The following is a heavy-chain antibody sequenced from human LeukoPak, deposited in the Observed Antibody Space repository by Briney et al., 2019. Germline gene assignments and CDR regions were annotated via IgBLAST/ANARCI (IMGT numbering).Heavy chain of an antibody. V-gene: IGHV4-59*02. J-gene: IGHJ4*02. D-gene: IGHD2-15*01. CDR2: IYKIGTT. Sequence: SETLSLTCTVFGDSVTGYFLNWVRQPPAKGLEGMGHIYKIGTTNYNPSLNSRLTISADTSKNQFSLQLRSVTAAATAVYYCVIGVGWQPDYWGQGALATVSS. CDR3: VIGVGWQPDY. CDR1: GDSVTGYF.